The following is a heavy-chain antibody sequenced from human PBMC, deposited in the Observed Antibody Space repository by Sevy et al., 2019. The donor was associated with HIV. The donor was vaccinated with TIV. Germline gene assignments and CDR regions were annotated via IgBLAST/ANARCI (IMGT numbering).Heavy chain of an antibody. J-gene: IGHJ4*02. D-gene: IGHD1-26*01. V-gene: IGHV3-15*01. CDR2: IKSKTDGGTR. CDR1: GFTFRTYA. CDR3: TAGVGTSDCDY. Sequence: GGSLRLSCTASGFTFRTYAMSWVRQAPGKGLEWVGRIKSKTDGGTRDFAAPVKGRFAISRDDSKSTFYLQMDSLKTEDTGVYYCTAGVGTSDCDYWGQGILVTVSS.